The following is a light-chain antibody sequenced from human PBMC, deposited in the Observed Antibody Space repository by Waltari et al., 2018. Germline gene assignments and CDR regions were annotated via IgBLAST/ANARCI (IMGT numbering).Light chain of an antibody. Sequence: QSALTQPASVSGSPGQSITISCSGPSSDVGSYNHVSWFQQHPDKAPKLIIYDVNRWPSGVSDRFSGSKSGNTASLTISGLQAEDEADYFCNSFTRDNTWVFGGGTKVTVL. CDR2: DVN. CDR1: SSDVGSYNH. J-gene: IGLJ3*02. V-gene: IGLV2-14*01. CDR3: NSFTRDNTWV.